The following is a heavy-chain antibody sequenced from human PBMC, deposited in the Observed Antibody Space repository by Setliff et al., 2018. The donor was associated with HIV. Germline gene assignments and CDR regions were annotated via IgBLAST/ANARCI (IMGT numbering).Heavy chain of an antibody. V-gene: IGHV4-34*01. D-gene: IGHD6-13*01. CDR1: GGSFSGYY. CDR2: INHSGKT. J-gene: IGHJ5*02. CDR3: AREGGTGRSSWYGAYWYDP. Sequence: SETLSLTCAVYGGSFSGYYWTWIRQPPGKGLEWIGDINHSGKTNYNRSLKSRITISLDTSKNQFSLRLTSVTAADTAVYYCAREGGTGRSSWYGAYWYDPWGQGTLVTVSS.